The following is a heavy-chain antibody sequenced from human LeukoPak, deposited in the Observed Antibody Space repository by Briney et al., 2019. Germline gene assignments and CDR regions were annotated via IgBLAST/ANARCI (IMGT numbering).Heavy chain of an antibody. J-gene: IGHJ3*02. D-gene: IGHD6-13*01. V-gene: IGHV1-18*04. CDR2: ISAYNGNT. CDR3: ARVLIAAAGSDAFDI. Sequence: ASVKVSCKASGYTSTSYGISWVRQAPGQGLEWMGWISAYNGNTNYAQKLQGRVTMTTDTSTSTAYMELRSLRSDDTAVYYCARVLIAAAGSDAFDIWGQGTMVTVSS. CDR1: GYTSTSYG.